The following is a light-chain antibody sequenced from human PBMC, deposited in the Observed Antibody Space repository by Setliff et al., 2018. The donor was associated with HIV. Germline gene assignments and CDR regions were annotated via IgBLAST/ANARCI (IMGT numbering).Light chain of an antibody. J-gene: IGLJ1*01. CDR2: DVI. CDR3: SFYTNRNFV. CDR1: SSDVGGYYS. V-gene: IGLV2-14*03. Sequence: QSALTQPASVSGSPGQSITISCTGISSDVGGYYSVSWYQQHPGKAPKLMIHDVINRPSGVSNRFSGSRSGNTASLTISGLQVEDGADYYCSFYTNRNFVFRTWTKVTVL.